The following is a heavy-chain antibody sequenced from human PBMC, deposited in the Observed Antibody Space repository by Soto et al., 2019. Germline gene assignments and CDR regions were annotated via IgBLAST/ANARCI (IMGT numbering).Heavy chain of an antibody. CDR2: ISSSSSFT. V-gene: IGHV3-11*06. CDR3: AREGATEYFHH. Sequence: GGSLRLSCAASGFTFSDYYMSWIRQAPGKGLEWVSYISSSSSFTNYADSVKGRFTISRDNAKKSLYLQMVSLRAEDTALYYCAREGATEYFHHWGQGTLVTVSS. CDR1: GFTFSDYY. J-gene: IGHJ1*01. D-gene: IGHD1-26*01.